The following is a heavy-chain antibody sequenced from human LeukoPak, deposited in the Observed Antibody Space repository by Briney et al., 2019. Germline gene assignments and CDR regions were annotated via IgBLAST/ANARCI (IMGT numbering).Heavy chain of an antibody. Sequence: GGSLRLSCAASGFTFSSYSMSWVRQAPGKGLEWVANIKQDGSEKYYVDSVKGRFTISRDNAKNSLYLQMNSLRAEDTAVYYCAREEVGPYYYYYMDVWGKGTTVTVSS. CDR3: AREEVGPYYYYYMDV. V-gene: IGHV3-7*01. CDR1: GFTFSSYS. J-gene: IGHJ6*03. CDR2: IKQDGSEK. D-gene: IGHD3-16*01.